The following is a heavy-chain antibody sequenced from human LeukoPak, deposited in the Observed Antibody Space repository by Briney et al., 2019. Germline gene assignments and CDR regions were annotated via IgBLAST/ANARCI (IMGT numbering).Heavy chain of an antibody. D-gene: IGHD4-11*01. Sequence: SETLSLTCTVSGGSISSYYWSWIRQPPGQGLQWIGCIYYSGSTNYNPSLKSRVTISVDTSKNQFSLKLSSVTAADTAVYYCARYYSNYDAYYYYMDVWGKGTTVTVSS. CDR1: GGSISSYY. CDR2: IYYSGST. CDR3: ARYYSNYDAYYYYMDV. J-gene: IGHJ6*03. V-gene: IGHV4-59*01.